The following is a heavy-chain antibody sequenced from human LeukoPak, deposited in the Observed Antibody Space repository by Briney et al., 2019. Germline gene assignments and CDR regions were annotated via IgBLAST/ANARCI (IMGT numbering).Heavy chain of an antibody. J-gene: IGHJ6*02. Sequence: GESLKISFKGSGYSFTSYWISWVRQMPGKGLEWMGRIDPSDSYTNYSPSFQGHVTISADKSISTAYLQWSSLEASDTAMYYCARHETVMAYYYGMDVWGQGTTVTVSS. CDR3: ARHETVMAYYYGMDV. D-gene: IGHD5-24*01. V-gene: IGHV5-10-1*01. CDR1: GYSFTSYW. CDR2: IDPSDSYT.